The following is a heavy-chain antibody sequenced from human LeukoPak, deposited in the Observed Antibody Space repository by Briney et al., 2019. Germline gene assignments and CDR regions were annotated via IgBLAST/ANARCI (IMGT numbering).Heavy chain of an antibody. D-gene: IGHD1-26*01. Sequence: ASVKVSCKASGYTFTSYAFSWVRQAPGQGLEWMGWISAYKGNTNYAQKLQGRVSMTTDTSTRTAYMELRSLRSDDTAVYYCARVRSGNYYWDYWGQGTLVTVSS. CDR1: GYTFTSYA. J-gene: IGHJ4*02. CDR2: ISAYKGNT. V-gene: IGHV1-18*01. CDR3: ARVRSGNYYWDY.